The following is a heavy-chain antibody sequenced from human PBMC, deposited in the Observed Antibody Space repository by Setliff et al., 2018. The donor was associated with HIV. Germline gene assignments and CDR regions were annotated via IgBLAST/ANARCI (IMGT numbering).Heavy chain of an antibody. Sequence: TGGSLRLSCAAFGFTFSSYGMHWVRQAPGKGLEWVAFIRYDGSNKYYADSVKGRFTISRDNSKNTLYLQMNSLRAEDTAVYYCAKQTVSSSWSNWFDPWGQGTLVTVSS. J-gene: IGHJ5*02. V-gene: IGHV3-30*02. CDR3: AKQTVSSSWSNWFDP. CDR1: GFTFSSYG. D-gene: IGHD6-13*01. CDR2: IRYDGSNK.